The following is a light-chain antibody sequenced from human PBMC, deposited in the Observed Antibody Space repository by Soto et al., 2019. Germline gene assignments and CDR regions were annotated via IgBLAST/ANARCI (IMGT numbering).Light chain of an antibody. CDR1: QSVSSN. V-gene: IGKV3-15*01. Sequence: ELVMTQSQATLSVSPGERATLSFRASQSVSSNLAWYQQKPGQAPRLLIYGASPRASGTPVRFSGSGSGTQFTLTIASLQSEDFAVYFCQQYNTWPTFGQGTKVDI. CDR3: QQYNTWPT. CDR2: GAS. J-gene: IGKJ1*01.